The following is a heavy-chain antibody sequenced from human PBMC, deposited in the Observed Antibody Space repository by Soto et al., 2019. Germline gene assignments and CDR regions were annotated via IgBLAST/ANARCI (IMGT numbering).Heavy chain of an antibody. V-gene: IGHV1-18*01. CDR3: ASGPRSFTITFGDFLDY. CDR2: ITPYNGNT. CDR1: AYTFTSYG. Sequence: QVQLVQSGSEVKMPGASVRVTCKASAYTFTSYGITWVRQAPGQGLEWMGWITPYNGNTNYAQSLQGRVTMTTDTSTSTAYMVLRSLTADDTAVYYCASGPRSFTITFGDFLDYWGQGTLVIVSS. D-gene: IGHD3-16*01. J-gene: IGHJ4*02.